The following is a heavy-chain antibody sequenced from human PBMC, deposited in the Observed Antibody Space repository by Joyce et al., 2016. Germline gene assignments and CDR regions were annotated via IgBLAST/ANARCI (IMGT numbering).Heavy chain of an antibody. D-gene: IGHD4-17*01. J-gene: IGHJ4*02. CDR2: GNQDGSSR. V-gene: IGHV3-7*03. Sequence: EVQLVESGGGLVQPGGSLRLSCTASGFTFSNYWMSWVRQAPGKGLEWVANGNQDGSSRNYLDSVKGRFTISRDNPKNAHYLQMNSLRAEDTAVYYCARESTLTPEGYWGQGIRVTVSS. CDR1: GFTFSNYW. CDR3: ARESTLTPEGY.